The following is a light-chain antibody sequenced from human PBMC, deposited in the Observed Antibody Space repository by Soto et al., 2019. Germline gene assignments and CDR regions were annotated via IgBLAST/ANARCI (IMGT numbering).Light chain of an antibody. CDR2: GAS. V-gene: IGKV3-20*01. CDR3: QQFGSSPRT. Sequence: VLTQSPGTLSLSPGERATLSCRASQSVSSTYLAWYQQKPGQAPRLLIYGASSWATGIPDRVSGSGSGTDFTLTISRLEPEDFAVDYCQQFGSSPRTFGQGTKVEI. CDR1: QSVSSTY. J-gene: IGKJ1*01.